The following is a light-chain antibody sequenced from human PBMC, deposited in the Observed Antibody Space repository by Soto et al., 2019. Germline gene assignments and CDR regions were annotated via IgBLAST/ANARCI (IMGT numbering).Light chain of an antibody. CDR2: AAS. Sequence: DIQMTQSPSSLSAAVGDIVTVTCRASQTISTNLNWYQQKPGKAPNLLIPAASSLQSGVPSRFSGSGSGTEFTLTISTLQPEDFATYYCQQSYSDPPTFGGGTKVEI. V-gene: IGKV1-39*01. J-gene: IGKJ4*01. CDR3: QQSYSDPPT. CDR1: QTISTN.